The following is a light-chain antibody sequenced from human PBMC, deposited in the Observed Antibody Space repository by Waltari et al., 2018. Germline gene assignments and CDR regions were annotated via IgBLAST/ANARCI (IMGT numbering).Light chain of an antibody. CDR2: KIC. CDR3: MQGSHWPRT. Sequence: DVVMTQSPLSLSVTLGQPASMSCRSSQSPIHSDGNTYLSWFQQRPGQSPRRLIYKICRRDSGVPDRFSGSGSGTDLTLTISRVEAEDVGVYYCMQGSHWPRTFGQGTKLEI. V-gene: IGKV2-30*02. CDR1: QSPIHSDGNTY. J-gene: IGKJ2*01.